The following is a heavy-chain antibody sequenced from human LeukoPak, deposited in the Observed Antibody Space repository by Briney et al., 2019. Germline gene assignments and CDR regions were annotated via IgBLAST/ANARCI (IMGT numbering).Heavy chain of an antibody. V-gene: IGHV5-51*01. CDR2: IYPGDSDT. CDR3: ARDYYGSGSYHGGAFDI. D-gene: IGHD3-10*01. Sequence: GESLKISCKGSGYSFTSYWIGWVRQMPGKGLEWMGIIYPGDSDTTYSPSFQGQVTISADKSISTAYLQWSSLKASDTAMYYCARDYYGSGSYHGGAFDIWGQGTMVTVSS. CDR1: GYSFTSYW. J-gene: IGHJ3*02.